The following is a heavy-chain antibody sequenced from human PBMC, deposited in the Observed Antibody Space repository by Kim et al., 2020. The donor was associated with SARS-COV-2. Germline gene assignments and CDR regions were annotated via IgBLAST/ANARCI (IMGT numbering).Heavy chain of an antibody. J-gene: IGHJ6*02. V-gene: IGHV3-7*01. Sequence: GGSLRLSCEASGYTFDNHWMTWVRQAPGKGLEWVASIKQDGTDKYYLGSVEGRFTISRDNAKNSLVLQMNSLRAEDTAVYYCARDRTEYYDILTGYYHGMDVWGQGTMVAVSS. D-gene: IGHD3-9*01. CDR2: IKQDGTDK. CDR3: ARDRTEYYDILTGYYHGMDV. CDR1: GYTFDNHW.